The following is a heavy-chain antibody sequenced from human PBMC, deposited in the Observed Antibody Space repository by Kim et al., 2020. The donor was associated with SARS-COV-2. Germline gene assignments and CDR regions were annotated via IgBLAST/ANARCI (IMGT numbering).Heavy chain of an antibody. V-gene: IGHV4-4*02. CDR3: AQSSARRCLDY. CDR2: ISHSGTT. D-gene: IGHD6-19*01. CDR1: GGSISNSW. Sequence: SETLSLTCAVSGGSISNSWWSWVRQLPGMGLEWIGEISHSGTTNYNASLKSRVTISVDKSNNQFSLKLTSVTAADTAVYYCAQSSARRCLDYWGQGTLVTVSS. J-gene: IGHJ4*02.